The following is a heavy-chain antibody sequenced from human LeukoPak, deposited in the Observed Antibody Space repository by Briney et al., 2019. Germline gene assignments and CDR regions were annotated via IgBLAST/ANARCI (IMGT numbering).Heavy chain of an antibody. V-gene: IGHV5-51*01. CDR1: GYSFTSYL. Sequence: GESLKISCKGSGYSFTSYLIGWLRQTPRKGLEWMGIIYPGDSDTRYSPSFQGQVTISADKSISTAYLQWSSLKASDTAMYYCARPYYDSSGFGYDAFDIWGQGTMVAVSS. D-gene: IGHD3-22*01. CDR2: IYPGDSDT. J-gene: IGHJ3*02. CDR3: ARPYYDSSGFGYDAFDI.